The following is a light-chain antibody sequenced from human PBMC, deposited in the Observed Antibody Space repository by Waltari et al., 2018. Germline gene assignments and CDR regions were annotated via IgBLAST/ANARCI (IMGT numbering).Light chain of an antibody. V-gene: IGKV4-1*01. CDR3: QQFYTTPPT. J-gene: IGKJ1*01. Sequence: IVLTQSPATLSLSPGERATLSCRASQTVSTYLAWYQQKPGQPPKLLIYWASTRESGVPDRFSGSGSGTDFTLTISSLQAEDVAVYYCQQFYTTPPTFGQGTKVEIK. CDR1: QTVSTY. CDR2: WAS.